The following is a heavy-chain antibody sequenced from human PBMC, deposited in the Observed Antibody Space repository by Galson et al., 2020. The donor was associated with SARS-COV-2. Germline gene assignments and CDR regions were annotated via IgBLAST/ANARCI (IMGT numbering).Heavy chain of an antibody. D-gene: IGHD1-1*01. CDR2: ISRYNGNT. V-gene: IGHV1-18*04. J-gene: IGHJ4*02. CDR3: ARRGGGTDFDY. CDR1: GYSFTSYG. Sequence: ASVKVSCKASGYSFTSYGFSWVRQAPGQGLQWMGWISRYNGNTNYAQKFQGRVTMTTDTSTSTAYMELRSLRSDDTAVYYCARRGGGTDFDYWGQGTLVTVSS.